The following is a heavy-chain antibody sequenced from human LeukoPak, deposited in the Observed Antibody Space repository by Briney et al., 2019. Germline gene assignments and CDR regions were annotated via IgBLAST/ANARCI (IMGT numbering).Heavy chain of an antibody. V-gene: IGHV3-30*03. J-gene: IGHJ4*02. CDR3: ARDLRVAGTGDY. CDR2: ISYDGSNK. Sequence: PGGSLRLSCAASGFTFSSYGMHWVRQAPGKGLEWVAVISYDGSNKYYADSVKGRFTISRDNSKNTLYLQMNSLRAEDTAVYYCARDLRVAGTGDYWGPGTLVTVSS. CDR1: GFTFSSYG. D-gene: IGHD6-19*01.